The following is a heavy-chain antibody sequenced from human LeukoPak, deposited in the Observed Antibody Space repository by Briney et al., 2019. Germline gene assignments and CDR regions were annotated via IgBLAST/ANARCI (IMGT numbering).Heavy chain of an antibody. CDR1: GGSISSSSYY. Sequence: TSETLSLTCTVSGGSISSSSYYWGWIRQPPGTGLEWIGSIYYSGSTYYNPSLKSRVTISVDTSKNQFSLKLSSVTAADTAVYYCAREAGLVTTYSYYYYYGMDVWGQGTTVTVSS. J-gene: IGHJ6*02. V-gene: IGHV4-39*01. CDR3: AREAGLVTTYSYYYYYGMDV. D-gene: IGHD4-17*01. CDR2: IYYSGST.